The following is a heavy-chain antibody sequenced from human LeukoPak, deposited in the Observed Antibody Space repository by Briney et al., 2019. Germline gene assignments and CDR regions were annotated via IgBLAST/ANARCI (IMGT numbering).Heavy chain of an antibody. D-gene: IGHD4-17*01. CDR2: INSDGSST. J-gene: IGHJ1*01. CDR3: VRDMTTTTTCYLQH. CDR1: GFTFSSYW. V-gene: IGHV3-74*01. Sequence: GGSLRLSCAASGFTFSSYWMHWVRQAPGKGLVWVSRINSDGSSTSYADSVKGRFTISRDNAKNTLYLQMNSLRAADTAVYYCVRDMTTTTTCYLQHWGQGTLVTVSS.